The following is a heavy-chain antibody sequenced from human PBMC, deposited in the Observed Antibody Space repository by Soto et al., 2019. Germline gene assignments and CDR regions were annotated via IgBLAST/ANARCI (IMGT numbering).Heavy chain of an antibody. CDR2: INAYNGNT. J-gene: IGHJ5*02. CDR3: ARSGQRNWFDP. CDR1: GYSFTTYG. D-gene: IGHD1-1*01. V-gene: IGHV1-18*01. Sequence: ASVKVSCKASGYSFTTYGISWLRQAPGQGLEWMGWINAYNGNTNYAQNLQGRVTMTTDTSTSTAYMELRSLRSDDTAVYYCARSGQRNWFDPWGQGTLVTVSS.